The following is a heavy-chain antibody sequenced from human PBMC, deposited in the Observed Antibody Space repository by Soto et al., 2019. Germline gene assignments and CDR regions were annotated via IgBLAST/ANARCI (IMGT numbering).Heavy chain of an antibody. Sequence: QLQLQDSGPGLVKPSETLSLTCTVSGFSISSSSYYWGWIRQPPGKGLEWIGSIYYSGSTYYNPSLKSRVTIAVDTSKTQFSLTLSSVTAADTAVYYCARSTTTVVTLGYWGQGTLVTVSS. CDR2: IYYSGST. J-gene: IGHJ4*02. CDR1: GFSISSSSYY. V-gene: IGHV4-39*01. CDR3: ARSTTTVVTLGY. D-gene: IGHD4-17*01.